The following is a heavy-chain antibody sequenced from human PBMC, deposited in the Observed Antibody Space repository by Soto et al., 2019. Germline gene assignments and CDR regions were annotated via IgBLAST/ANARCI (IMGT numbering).Heavy chain of an antibody. CDR1: GGSISSVSYY. Sequence: QLQLQESGPGLVKPSETLSLTCTVSGGSISSVSYYWGWIRQPPGKGLEWIGSIYYSGSAYYSPPLKRRVTMSVDTSKNQLSLKLSSVTAADTAVYYCARLHCNSPNCVPLDPWGQGTLVTVSS. J-gene: IGHJ5*02. D-gene: IGHD2-2*01. CDR3: ARLHCNSPNCVPLDP. V-gene: IGHV4-39*01. CDR2: IYYSGSA.